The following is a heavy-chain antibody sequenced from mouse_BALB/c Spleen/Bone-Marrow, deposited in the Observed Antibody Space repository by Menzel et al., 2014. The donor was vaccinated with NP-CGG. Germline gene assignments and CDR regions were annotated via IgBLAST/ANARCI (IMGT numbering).Heavy chain of an antibody. CDR3: AREVDYAMDY. J-gene: IGHJ4*01. Sequence: EVKVEESGAELVKPGASVKLSCTASGFNIKDTYMHWVKQRPEQGLEWIGRIDPANGNTKYDPKFQGKATITAGTSSNTAYLQLSSLTSEDTAVYYCAREVDYAMDYWGQGTSVTVSS. CDR2: IDPANGNT. CDR1: GFNIKDTY. V-gene: IGHV14-3*02. D-gene: IGHD1-1*01.